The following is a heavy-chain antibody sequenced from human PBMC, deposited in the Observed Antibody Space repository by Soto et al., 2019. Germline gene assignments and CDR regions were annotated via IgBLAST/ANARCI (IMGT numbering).Heavy chain of an antibody. D-gene: IGHD7-27*01. Sequence: GGSLRLSCAASGFTFSSYWMHWVRQAPGKGLVWVSRINSDGSSTSYADSVKGRFTISRDNDKNTLYLQMNSLRAEDTAVYYCAREPLGISPDAFDIWGQGTMVTVSS. CDR2: INSDGSST. V-gene: IGHV3-74*01. J-gene: IGHJ3*02. CDR3: AREPLGISPDAFDI. CDR1: GFTFSSYW.